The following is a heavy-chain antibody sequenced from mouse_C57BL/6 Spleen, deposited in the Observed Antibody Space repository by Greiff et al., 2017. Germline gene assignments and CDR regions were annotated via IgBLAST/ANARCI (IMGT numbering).Heavy chain of an antibody. CDR3: ARGRYGGDY. D-gene: IGHD1-1*01. CDR1: GYSITSGYY. V-gene: IGHV3-6*01. Sequence: EVQLQQSGPGLVKPSQSLSLTCSVTGYSITSGYYWNWIRQFPGKKLEWMGYISYDGSNNYNPSLKNRISITRDTSKNQFFLKLNSVTTEDTATYYCARGRYGGDYWGQGTSVTVSS. J-gene: IGHJ4*01. CDR2: ISYDGSN.